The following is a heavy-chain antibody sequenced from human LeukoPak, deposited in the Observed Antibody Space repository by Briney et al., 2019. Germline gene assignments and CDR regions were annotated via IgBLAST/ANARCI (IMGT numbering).Heavy chain of an antibody. CDR3: ARDWERGYSGYGLDY. CDR1: GGSISSGSYY. V-gene: IGHV4-61*02. D-gene: IGHD5-12*01. CDR2: IYTSGST. Sequence: SETLSLTCTVSGGSISSGSYYWSWIRQPAGKGLEWIGRIYTSGSTNYNPSLKSRVTISVDTSKNQFSLKLSSVTAADTAVYYCARDWERGYSGYGLDYWGQGTLVTVSS. J-gene: IGHJ4*02.